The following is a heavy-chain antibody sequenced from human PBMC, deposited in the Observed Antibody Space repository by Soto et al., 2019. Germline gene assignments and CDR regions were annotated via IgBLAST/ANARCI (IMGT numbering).Heavy chain of an antibody. CDR1: GFSVSDNY. J-gene: IGHJ4*02. V-gene: IGHV3-53*02. CDR2: LHSGGGT. CDR3: ARGASDYCDRVDY. D-gene: IGHD4-17*01. Sequence: EVQLVETGGGLIQPGGSLRLACTASGFSVSDNYMRWVRQAPAKGLEWVSLLHSGGGTYYADSVRGRFTVSRVNSQNTLYLLMNSLRAEDTAVYYCARGASDYCDRVDYWGQGTLVTVSS.